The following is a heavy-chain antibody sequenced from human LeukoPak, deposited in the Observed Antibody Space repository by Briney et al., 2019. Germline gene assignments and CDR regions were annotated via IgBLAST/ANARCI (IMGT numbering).Heavy chain of an antibody. CDR2: INPNSGGT. CDR1: GYTFTYYD. V-gene: IGHV1-2*02. J-gene: IGHJ4*02. D-gene: IGHD2-15*01. CDR3: ARVEWYCSGGSCFHY. Sequence: ASVTVSFTSSGYTFTYYDLHWVRQAPGEGLEWMGWINPNSGGTNYAQKFQDRVTMTMDMSISTAYMELSSLRSDDTAVYYCARVEWYCSGGSCFHYWGQGTLVTVSS.